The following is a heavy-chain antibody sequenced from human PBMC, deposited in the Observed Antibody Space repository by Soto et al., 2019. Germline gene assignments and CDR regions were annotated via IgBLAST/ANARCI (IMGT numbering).Heavy chain of an antibody. CDR1: GFTFSDYY. D-gene: IGHD3-9*01. CDR3: ARGYYDILTGYYGPPPLDY. J-gene: IGHJ4*02. CDR2: ISSSSSYT. Sequence: GGSLRLSCAASGFTFSDYYMSWIRQAPGKGLEWVSYISSSSSYTNYADSVKGRFTISRDNAKNSLYLQMNSLRAEDTAVYYCARGYYDILTGYYGPPPLDYWGQGTLVTVSS. V-gene: IGHV3-11*06.